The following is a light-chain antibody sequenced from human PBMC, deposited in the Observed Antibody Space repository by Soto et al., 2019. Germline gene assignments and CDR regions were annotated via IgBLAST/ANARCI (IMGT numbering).Light chain of an antibody. Sequence: EIVMTQYTGTLSLSPGERATLSCMASQSVSNNYLAWYQQKPGQAPRLLIYGASNRATGIPDRFNGSGSGTDFVLTINRLEPEDFAVYYCQQYDGAPLTFGPGTKVDIK. V-gene: IGKV3-20*01. CDR2: GAS. CDR3: QQYDGAPLT. J-gene: IGKJ3*01. CDR1: QSVSNNY.